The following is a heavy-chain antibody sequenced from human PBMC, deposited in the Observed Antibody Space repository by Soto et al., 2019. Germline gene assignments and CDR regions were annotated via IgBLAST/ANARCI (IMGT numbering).Heavy chain of an antibody. Sequence: PGGSLRLSCAASGFTFSSYGMHWVRQAPGKGLEWVAVISYEGSIKYYADSVKGRFTISRDNSKNTLSLQMTALRVEDSSVYYCTKSSGGSSSVGMDYWGPGTLFTVSS. V-gene: IGHV3-30*18. J-gene: IGHJ4*02. CDR2: ISYEGSIK. CDR3: TKSSGGSSSVGMDY. CDR1: GFTFSSYG. D-gene: IGHD6-6*01.